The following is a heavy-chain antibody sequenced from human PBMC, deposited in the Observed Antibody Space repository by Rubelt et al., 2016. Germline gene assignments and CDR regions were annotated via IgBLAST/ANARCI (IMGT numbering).Heavy chain of an antibody. CDR1: GYTFTGYY. V-gene: IGHV1-2*06. Sequence: QVQLVQSGAEVKKPGASVKVSCKASGYTFTGYYMHWVRQAPGPGLESVGRIHPYSGGTNSAQAGQGRGTMTRDTSITMAVMELSRLRSDDRAVFYCARESSSGWYIDYWGQGTLVTVSS. D-gene: IGHD6-19*01. CDR2: IHPYSGGT. CDR3: ARESSSGWYIDY. J-gene: IGHJ4*02.